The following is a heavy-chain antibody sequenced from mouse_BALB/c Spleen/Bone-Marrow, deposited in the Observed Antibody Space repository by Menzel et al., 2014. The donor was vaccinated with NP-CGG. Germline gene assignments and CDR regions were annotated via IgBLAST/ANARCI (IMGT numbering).Heavy chain of an antibody. V-gene: IGHV2-9*02. J-gene: IGHJ4*01. D-gene: IGHD1-1*02. CDR1: GFSLTSYG. Sequence: VHLVESGPGLVAPSQSLSITCTVSGFSLTSYGVHWVRQPPGKGLEWLGVIWAGGSTNYNSALMSRLSISKDNSKSQVFLKMNGLQTDDTAMYYCARDGVYGSHYYAMDYWGQGTSVTVSS. CDR3: ARDGVYGSHYYAMDY. CDR2: IWAGGST.